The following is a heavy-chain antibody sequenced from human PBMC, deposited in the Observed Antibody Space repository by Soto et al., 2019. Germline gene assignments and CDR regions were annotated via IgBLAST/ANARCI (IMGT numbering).Heavy chain of an antibody. CDR1: GGSISSGGYY. V-gene: IGHV4-31*03. J-gene: IGHJ5*02. CDR3: ARDQFPYYDFWSGYKPIVGFDP. D-gene: IGHD3-3*01. Sequence: QVQLQESGPGLVKPSQTLSLTCTVSGGSISSGGYYWSWIRQHPGKGLEWIGYIYYSGSTYYNPSLNSRVTISVDTSKNQFSLKLSSVTAADTAVYYCARDQFPYYDFWSGYKPIVGFDPWGQGTLVTVSS. CDR2: IYYSGST.